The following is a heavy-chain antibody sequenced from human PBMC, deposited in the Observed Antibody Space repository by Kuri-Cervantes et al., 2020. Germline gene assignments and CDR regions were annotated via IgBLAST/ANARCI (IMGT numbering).Heavy chain of an antibody. J-gene: IGHJ4*02. Sequence: SGPTLVKPTQTLTLTCTFSGFSFSSRGVGVGWIRQPPGKALEWLALIYWDDDKRCNPSLKNRVTVTKDTSKNQVVLTMTNVDPVDTATYYCAHSYYDSSPFGYWGQGTLVTVSS. CDR2: IYWDDDK. CDR3: AHSYYDSSPFGY. CDR1: GFSFSSRGVG. V-gene: IGHV2-5*02. D-gene: IGHD3-22*01.